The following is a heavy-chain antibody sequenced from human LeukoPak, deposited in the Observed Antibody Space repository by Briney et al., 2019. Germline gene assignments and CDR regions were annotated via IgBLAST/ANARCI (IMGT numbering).Heavy chain of an antibody. V-gene: IGHV3-21*01. CDR1: GFTFSHNT. CDR3: ARDPGFTGNY. CDR2: ISSSSSYI. Sequence: GGSLRLSCVASGFTFSHNTIHWVRQAPGKGLEWVSSISSSSSYIYYADSVKGRFTISRDNARNSLYLQMTSLRAEDTAVYYCARDPGFTGNYWGQGTLVTVSS. J-gene: IGHJ4*02. D-gene: IGHD1-14*01.